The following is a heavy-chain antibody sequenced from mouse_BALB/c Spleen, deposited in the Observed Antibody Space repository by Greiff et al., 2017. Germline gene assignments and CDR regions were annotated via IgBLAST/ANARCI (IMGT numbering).Heavy chain of an antibody. V-gene: IGHV5-6*01. Sequence: EVKLMESGGDLVKPGGSLKLSCAASGFTFSSYGMSWVRQTPDKRLEWVATISSGGSYTYYPDSVKGRFTISRDNAKNTLYLQMSSLKSEDTAMYYCARFLLSTTVVDSIAYWGQGTLVTVSA. CDR2: ISSGGSYT. CDR3: ARFLLSTTVVDSIAY. J-gene: IGHJ3*01. CDR1: GFTFSSYG. D-gene: IGHD1-1*01.